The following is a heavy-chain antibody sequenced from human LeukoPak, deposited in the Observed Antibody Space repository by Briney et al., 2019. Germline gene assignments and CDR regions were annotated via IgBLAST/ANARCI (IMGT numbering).Heavy chain of an antibody. Sequence: PGGSPRLSCAASGFTFSAYWMTWVRQAPGKGLEWVANIKQDGSEKYYVDSVKGRFTISRDNAKNSLFLQMNSLRPEDTAVYYCARDRSGPNYWGQGTLVTVSS. V-gene: IGHV3-7*05. CDR3: ARDRSGPNY. CDR1: GFTFSAYW. CDR2: IKQDGSEK. J-gene: IGHJ4*02.